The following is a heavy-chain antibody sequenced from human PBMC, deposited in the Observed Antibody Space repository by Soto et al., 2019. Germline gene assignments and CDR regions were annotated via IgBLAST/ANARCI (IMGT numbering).Heavy chain of an antibody. J-gene: IGHJ4*02. CDR3: AKALRIMITFGGVFFDY. D-gene: IGHD3-16*01. Sequence: GGSLRLSCAASGFTFSSYAMSWVRQAPGKGLEWVSAISGSGGSTYYADSVKGRFTISRDNSKNTLYLQMNSLRAEDTAVYYCAKALRIMITFGGVFFDYWGQGTLVTVSS. CDR2: ISGSGGST. V-gene: IGHV3-23*01. CDR1: GFTFSSYA.